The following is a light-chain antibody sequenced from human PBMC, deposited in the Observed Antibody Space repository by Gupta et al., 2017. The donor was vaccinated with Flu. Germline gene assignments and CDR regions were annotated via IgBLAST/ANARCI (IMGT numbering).Light chain of an antibody. V-gene: IGKV1-5*03. CDR2: MAS. CDR3: QQGDNYSGT. Sequence: PSTLSASIGDRVTFTCRASQSIRNWLAWYQQKPGKAPNLLIYMASTVESGVPSRFSGSGSGTEFTLTISSLQPDDFATYYCQQGDNYSGTFGQGTMLEIK. J-gene: IGKJ2*01. CDR1: QSIRNW.